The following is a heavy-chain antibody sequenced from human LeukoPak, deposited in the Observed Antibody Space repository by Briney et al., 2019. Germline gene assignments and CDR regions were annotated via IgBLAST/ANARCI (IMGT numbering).Heavy chain of an antibody. CDR2: IYPGDSDA. J-gene: IGHJ5*02. CDR3: ARHDAARRRLVRFDP. D-gene: IGHD6-25*01. Sequence: GESLKISCKASGYGLNNYWIAWVRQVPGKGLEWMGFIYPGDSDANYSPSFEGQITISADKSIKTAYLEWSSLRASDTAMYYCARHDAARRRLVRFDPWGQGTQVIVS. V-gene: IGHV5-51*01. CDR1: GYGLNNYW.